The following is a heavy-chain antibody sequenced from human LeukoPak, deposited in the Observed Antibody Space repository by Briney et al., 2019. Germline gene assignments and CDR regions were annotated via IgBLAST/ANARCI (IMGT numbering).Heavy chain of an antibody. J-gene: IGHJ3*02. CDR3: ASSSSGSYYNGFDI. Sequence: ASETLSLTCSVSGGSIRNYYWTWIRQPPGKGLEWIGYIFYSGSTNYNPSPKSRVTISLDASKNHFSLKLNSVTAADTAVYYCASSSSGSYYNGFDIWGQGTMVTVAS. D-gene: IGHD3-10*01. CDR2: IFYSGST. CDR1: GGSIRNYY. V-gene: IGHV4-59*01.